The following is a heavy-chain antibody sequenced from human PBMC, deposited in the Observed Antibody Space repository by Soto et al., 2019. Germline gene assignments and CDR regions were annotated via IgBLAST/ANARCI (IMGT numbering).Heavy chain of an antibody. J-gene: IGHJ5*02. V-gene: IGHV3-23*01. CDR3: GKDRVGTSCNWFDP. CDR1: GFTFSYYA. D-gene: IGHD1-1*01. Sequence: EVQLLESGGGLVQPGGSLRLSCAASGFTFSYYAMSWVHQAPGKGLEWVSTISGSGDFTFYADSVKGRFTISRDNSKNTLYLQMNSLRAEDTAVYYCGKDRVGTSCNWFDPWGQGTLVTVSS. CDR2: ISGSGDFT.